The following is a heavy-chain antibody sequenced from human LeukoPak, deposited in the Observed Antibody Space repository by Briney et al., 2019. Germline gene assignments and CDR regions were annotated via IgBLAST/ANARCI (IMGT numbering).Heavy chain of an antibody. D-gene: IGHD3-22*01. CDR2: IIPILDTP. CDR3: ARDLTSYYYDNNGAFDS. Sequence: SVKVSCKASGGTFSSYAINWVRQAPGQGLEWMGRIIPILDTPNYAQKFQGRVTITADKSTSTAYMELSSLRSEDTAVYYCARDLTSYYYDNNGAFDSWGQGTLVTVSS. J-gene: IGHJ4*02. V-gene: IGHV1-69*04. CDR1: GGTFSSYA.